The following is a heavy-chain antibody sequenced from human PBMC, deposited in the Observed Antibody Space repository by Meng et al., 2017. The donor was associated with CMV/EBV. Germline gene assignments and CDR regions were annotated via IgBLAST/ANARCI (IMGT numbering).Heavy chain of an antibody. CDR1: GYIFTSYG. CDR3: ARRGTILEYYYGVDV. D-gene: IGHD3-3*01. Sequence: ASVKVSCKASGYIFTSYGISWVRQAPGQGLEWMGWISAYNGNTNYAQKLQGRVIMITDTSTSTAYMELRSLRPDDTAVYYCARRGTILEYYYGVDVWGQGTTVTVSS. CDR2: ISAYNGNT. J-gene: IGHJ6*02. V-gene: IGHV1-18*01.